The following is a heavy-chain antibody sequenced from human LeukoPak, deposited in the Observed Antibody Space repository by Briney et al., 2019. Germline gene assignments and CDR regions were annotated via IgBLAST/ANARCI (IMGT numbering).Heavy chain of an antibody. CDR2: ISSGSSYT. V-gene: IGHV3-11*06. CDR1: GFTFSDSY. D-gene: IGHD6-19*01. Sequence: GGSLRLSCTASGFTFSDSYMSWIRQAPGKGLEWVSYISSGSSYTNYADSVKGRFTISRDNAKNSLYLQMNSLRVEDTAVYYCAKQCGGSDWFDAFDIWGQGTMVTVSS. J-gene: IGHJ3*02. CDR3: AKQCGGSDWFDAFDI.